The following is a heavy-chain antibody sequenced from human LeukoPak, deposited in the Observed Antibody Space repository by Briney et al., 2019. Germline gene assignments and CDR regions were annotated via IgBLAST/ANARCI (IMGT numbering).Heavy chain of an antibody. Sequence: GGSLRLSCAASGFTFSSYGMHWVRQAPGKGLEWVAVISYDGSNKYYADSVKGRFTISRDNSKNTLYLQMNSLRAEDTAVYYCAKDGAFEQWLVIGWFDPWGQGTLVTVSS. D-gene: IGHD6-19*01. CDR2: ISYDGSNK. J-gene: IGHJ5*02. CDR1: GFTFSSYG. CDR3: AKDGAFEQWLVIGWFDP. V-gene: IGHV3-30*18.